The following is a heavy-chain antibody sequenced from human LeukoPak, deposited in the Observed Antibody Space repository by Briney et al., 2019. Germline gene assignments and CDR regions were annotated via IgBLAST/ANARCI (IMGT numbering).Heavy chain of an antibody. J-gene: IGHJ4*02. Sequence: PSETLSLTCTVSGGSISSSSYYWGGIRQPPGKGLEWIGNIYYSGSTYYNPSLKSRVTISVDTSKNQFSLKLSSVTAADTAVYYCARHSRTKPRFFDYWGQGTLVTVSS. CDR1: GGSISSSSYY. D-gene: IGHD1-14*01. CDR3: ARHSRTKPRFFDY. V-gene: IGHV4-39*01. CDR2: IYYSGST.